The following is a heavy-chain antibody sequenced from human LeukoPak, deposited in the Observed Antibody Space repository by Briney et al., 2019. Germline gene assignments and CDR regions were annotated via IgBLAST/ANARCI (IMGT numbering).Heavy chain of an antibody. D-gene: IGHD3-22*01. CDR1: GYNFETYW. Sequence: KPGESLTISCKCSGYNFETYWIGWVRQLPGKGLEWMGIIHPDDSDTRYSPSFQGQVTISADKSISTAYLQWSSLKASDTAMYYCARPPYDSSGYYLRDYWGQGTLVTVSS. CDR2: IHPDDSDT. CDR3: ARPPYDSSGYYLRDY. V-gene: IGHV5-51*03. J-gene: IGHJ4*02.